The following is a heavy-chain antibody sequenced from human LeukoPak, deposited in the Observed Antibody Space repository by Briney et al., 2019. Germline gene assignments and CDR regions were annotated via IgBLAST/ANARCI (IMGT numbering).Heavy chain of an antibody. CDR1: GFTFSSYW. CDR3: ASDNFASEA. J-gene: IGHJ5*02. V-gene: IGHV3-74*01. D-gene: IGHD3-10*01. CDR2: INGDGSTT. Sequence: GGSLRLSCAASGFTFSSYWMHWVRQAPGKGLVWVSRINGDGSTTTYADSVKGRFTISRDNAKNTLYLQMNSLRAEDTAVYYCASDNFASEAWGQGTLVTVSS.